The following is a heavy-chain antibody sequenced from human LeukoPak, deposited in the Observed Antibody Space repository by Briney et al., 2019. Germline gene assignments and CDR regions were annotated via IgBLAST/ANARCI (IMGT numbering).Heavy chain of an antibody. CDR1: GGSMSSYD. CDR2: FYTSGST. V-gene: IGHV4-4*07. D-gene: IGHD6-13*01. J-gene: IGHJ2*01. CDR3: ARLTSSWYQNWYFDL. Sequence: SETLSLTCTVSGGSMSSYDWSWIRQPAGKGLEWIGRFYTSGSTNCNPSLKSRVTMSLDTSKNQFSLKLSSVTAADTAFYYCARLTSSWYQNWYFDLWGRGTLVTVSS.